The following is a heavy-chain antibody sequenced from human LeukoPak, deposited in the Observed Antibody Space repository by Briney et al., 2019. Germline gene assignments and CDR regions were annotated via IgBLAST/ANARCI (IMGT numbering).Heavy chain of an antibody. CDR2: IYYSGST. CDR3: ARHTRFGVSYWYFDL. CDR1: GVSISSYY. J-gene: IGHJ2*01. V-gene: IGHV4-59*08. D-gene: IGHD3-10*01. Sequence: SETLSLTCTVSGVSISSYYWSWIRQPPGKGLEWIGYIYYSGSTNYNPSLKSRVTISVDTSKNQFSLKLSSVTAADTAVYYCARHTRFGVSYWYFDLWGRGTLVTVSS.